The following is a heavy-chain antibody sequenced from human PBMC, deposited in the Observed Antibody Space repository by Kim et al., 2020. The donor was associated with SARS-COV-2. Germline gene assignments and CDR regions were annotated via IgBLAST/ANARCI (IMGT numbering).Heavy chain of an antibody. Sequence: SVKVSCKASGGTFSYFAISWVRQTPGQGLEWMGGIVPIFRSPNYAQRLQGRVMITADESTRTASMELSSLGSEDTAVYFCARGYDGQENHNYFYGMEVWGQGSTVTV. CDR1: GGTFSYFA. V-gene: IGHV1-69*13. CDR2: IVPIFRSP. CDR3: ARGYDGQENHNYFYGMEV. J-gene: IGHJ6*02. D-gene: IGHD1-20*01.